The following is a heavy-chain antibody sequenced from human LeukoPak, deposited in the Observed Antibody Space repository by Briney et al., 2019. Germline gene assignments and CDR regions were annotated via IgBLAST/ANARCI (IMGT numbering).Heavy chain of an antibody. D-gene: IGHD3-22*01. V-gene: IGHV4-39*07. J-gene: IGHJ3*02. CDR2: IYYSGST. CDR1: GGSISSSSYY. Sequence: PSQTLSLTCTVSGGSISSSSYYWGWIRQPPGKGLEWIGSIYYSGSTYYNPSLKSRVTISVDTSKNQFSLKLSSVTAADTAVYYCARAFTMIVVDAFDAFDIWGQGTMVTVSS. CDR3: ARAFTMIVVDAFDAFDI.